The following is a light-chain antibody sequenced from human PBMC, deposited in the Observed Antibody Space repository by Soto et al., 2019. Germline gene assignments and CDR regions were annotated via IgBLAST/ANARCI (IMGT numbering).Light chain of an antibody. J-gene: IGKJ5*01. CDR1: QDISNS. CDR3: QHCDSLPFT. Sequence: DIPMTQSPSSLSASVGDRVTISCQASQDISNSLNWYQQKPGKAPKLLIYDASNLETGVPSRFSGSGSGTDFTFTISSLQPEDIATYYCQHCDSLPFTFGQGTRLEIK. CDR2: DAS. V-gene: IGKV1-33*01.